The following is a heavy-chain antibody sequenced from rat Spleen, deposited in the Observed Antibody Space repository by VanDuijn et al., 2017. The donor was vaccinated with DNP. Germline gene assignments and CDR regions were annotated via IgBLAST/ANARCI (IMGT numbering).Heavy chain of an antibody. CDR3: ATQGQLGITWFAY. D-gene: IGHD1-10*01. CDR2: INPDGGTT. J-gene: IGHJ3*01. Sequence: EVQLVESGGGLVQPGRSLKVSCVASGFTFTAHNMAWVRQAPKKGLEWVASINPDGGTTHYSDSVRGRFTISRDNANGTLYLQMDNLRSEDTATYFCATQGQLGITWFAYWGQGTLVTVSS. CDR1: GFTFTAHN. V-gene: IGHV5-7*01.